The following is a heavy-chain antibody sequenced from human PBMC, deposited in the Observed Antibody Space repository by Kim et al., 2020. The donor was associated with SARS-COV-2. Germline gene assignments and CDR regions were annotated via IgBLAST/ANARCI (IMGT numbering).Heavy chain of an antibody. Sequence: GKGRFTISRDNSKNTLYMQMSSLRAEDTAVYYCARVLAEDYYLDYYGMDVWGQGTTVTVSS. V-gene: IGHV3-30*15. J-gene: IGHJ6*02. D-gene: IGHD3-22*01. CDR3: ARVLAEDYYLDYYGMDV.